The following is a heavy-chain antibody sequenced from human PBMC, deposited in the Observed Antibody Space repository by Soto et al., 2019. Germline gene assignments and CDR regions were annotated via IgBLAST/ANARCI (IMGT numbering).Heavy chain of an antibody. CDR1: GYSFTAYC. V-gene: IGHV1-2*02. J-gene: IGHJ4*01. CDR3: ARSSGTYSDFDY. D-gene: IGHD1-26*01. CDR2: INPNSGGT. Sequence: ASVKVSCKASGYSFTAYCVHGVRKAPGQGLEWMGWINPNSGGTNYEQRFQGRVAMTTDTSTNTAYTELNSLKSDDTALYFCARSSGTYSDFDYWGQGTQVTVSS.